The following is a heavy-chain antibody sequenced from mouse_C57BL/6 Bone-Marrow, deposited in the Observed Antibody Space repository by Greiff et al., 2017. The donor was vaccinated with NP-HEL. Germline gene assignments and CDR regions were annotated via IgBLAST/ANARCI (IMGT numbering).Heavy chain of an antibody. CDR1: GFTFSSYA. CDR3: TRDVETTVVAHYFDY. Sequence: EVMLVESGEGLVKPGGSLKLSCAASGFTFSSYAMSWVRQTPEKRLEWVAYISSGGDYIYYADTVKGRFTISRDNARNTLYLQMSSLKSEDTAMYYCTRDVETTVVAHYFDYWGQGTTLTVSS. J-gene: IGHJ2*01. V-gene: IGHV5-9-1*02. D-gene: IGHD1-1*01. CDR2: ISSGGDYI.